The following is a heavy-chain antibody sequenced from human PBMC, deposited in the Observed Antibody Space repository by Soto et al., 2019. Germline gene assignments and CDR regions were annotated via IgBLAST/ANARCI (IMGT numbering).Heavy chain of an antibody. V-gene: IGHV3-33*01. CDR1: GFTFSSHG. Sequence: QVQLEESGGGVVQPGRSLRVSCAASGFTFSSHGMHWVRQAPGKGLEWVAVIWYDGSNKYYGESVKGRFIISRDNSRNTVDLQMNSLRAEDTAIYYCARWGPDKVLDYWGQGTLVTVSS. CDR2: IWYDGSNK. CDR3: ARWGPDKVLDY. J-gene: IGHJ4*02. D-gene: IGHD3-16*01.